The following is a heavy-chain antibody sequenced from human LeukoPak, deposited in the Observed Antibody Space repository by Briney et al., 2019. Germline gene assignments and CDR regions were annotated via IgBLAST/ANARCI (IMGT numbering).Heavy chain of an antibody. J-gene: IGHJ5*02. CDR1: GFTFSSYS. CDR3: AKSYDSSGTINWFDP. V-gene: IGHV3-21*01. CDR2: ISSSSSYI. D-gene: IGHD3-22*01. Sequence: GGSLRLSCAASGFTFSSYSMNWVRQAPGKGLEWVSSISSSSSYISYADSVKGRFTISRDNAMHSRYLQMNSLRAEDTAVYYCAKSYDSSGTINWFDPWGQGTLVTVSS.